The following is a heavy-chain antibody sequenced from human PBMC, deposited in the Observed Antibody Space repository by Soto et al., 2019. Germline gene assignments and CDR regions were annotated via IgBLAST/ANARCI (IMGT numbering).Heavy chain of an antibody. CDR1: GFTVSSNY. V-gene: IGHV3-53*01. D-gene: IGHD3-16*01. J-gene: IGHJ3*02. Sequence: VGSLRLSGAASGFTVSSNYMSWVRQAPGKGLEWVSVIYSGGSTYYADSVKGRFTISRDNSKNTLYLQMNSLRAEDTDVYYCARGGEYGADAFDIWGQGTMVTVSS. CDR3: ARGGEYGADAFDI. CDR2: IYSGGST.